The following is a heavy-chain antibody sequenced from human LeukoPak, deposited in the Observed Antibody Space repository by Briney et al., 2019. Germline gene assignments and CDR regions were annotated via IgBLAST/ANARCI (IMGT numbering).Heavy chain of an antibody. CDR2: ISAYNGNT. J-gene: IGHJ5*02. Sequence: GASVKVSCKASGYTFSSYGISWVRQAPGQGLEWMGWISAYNGNTNYAQMVQGRVTMTTDTSTSTAYMEVRSLRSDDTAMYYCARDVGDIVTIPAAISVPRGQGTLVTVSS. V-gene: IGHV1-18*01. CDR1: GYTFSSYG. CDR3: ARDVGDIVTIPAAISVP. D-gene: IGHD2-2*01.